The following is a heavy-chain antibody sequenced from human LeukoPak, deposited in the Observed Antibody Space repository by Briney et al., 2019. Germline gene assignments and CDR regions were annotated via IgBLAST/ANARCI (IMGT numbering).Heavy chain of an antibody. D-gene: IGHD3-10*01. CDR1: GYTFTSYA. J-gene: IGHJ5*02. CDR2: INAGNGNT. V-gene: IGHV1-3*01. Sequence: GASVKVSCKASGYTFTSYAMHWVRQAPGQRLEWMGWINAGNGNTKYSQEFQGRVTITRDTSASTAYMELSSLRSEDTAVYYCARGPYYHNWFDPWGQGTLVTVSS. CDR3: ARGPYYHNWFDP.